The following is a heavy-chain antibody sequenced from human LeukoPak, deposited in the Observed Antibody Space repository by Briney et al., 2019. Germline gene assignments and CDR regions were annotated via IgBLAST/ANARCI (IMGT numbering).Heavy chain of an antibody. V-gene: IGHV4-38-2*02. D-gene: IGHD3-22*01. CDR3: ARHYLYDTSGDGTYYFDY. CDR2: FYHSGST. J-gene: IGHJ4*02. CDR1: GYSINSGYH. Sequence: PSETLSLTCILSGYSINSGYHWGWIRQPPGKGLEWIGSFYHSGSTYYNPSLKSRVTISIDTSKNQFSLKLSSVTAADTAVYYCARHYLYDTSGDGTYYFDYWGQGTLVTVSS.